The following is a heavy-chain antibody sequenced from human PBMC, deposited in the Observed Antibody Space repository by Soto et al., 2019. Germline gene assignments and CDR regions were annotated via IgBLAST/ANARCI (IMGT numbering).Heavy chain of an antibody. J-gene: IGHJ4*02. CDR2: ISAYNGNT. V-gene: IGHV1-18*01. CDR1: GYTFTSYG. D-gene: IGHD2-21*02. CDR3: ARVCGGGDCNDY. Sequence: ASVKVSCKASGYTFTSYGISWVRQAPGQGLEWMGWISAYNGNTNYAQQFQGRVTITADKSTSTAYMELSSLRSEDTAVYYCARVCGGGDCNDYWGQGTLVTVSS.